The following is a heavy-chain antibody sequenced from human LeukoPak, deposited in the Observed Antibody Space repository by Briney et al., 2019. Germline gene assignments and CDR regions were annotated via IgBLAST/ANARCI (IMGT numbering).Heavy chain of an antibody. V-gene: IGHV1-2*02. D-gene: IGHD4/OR15-4a*01. CDR2: INPNSGGT. Sequence: ASVKVSCKASGYTFTGYYMHWVRQAPGQGLEWMGWINPNSGGTNYAQKFQGRVTMTRDTSISTAYMELSRLGSDDTAVYYCARDLVRYYYYGMDVWGQGTTVTVSS. CDR3: ARDLVRYYYYGMDV. J-gene: IGHJ6*02. CDR1: GYTFTGYY.